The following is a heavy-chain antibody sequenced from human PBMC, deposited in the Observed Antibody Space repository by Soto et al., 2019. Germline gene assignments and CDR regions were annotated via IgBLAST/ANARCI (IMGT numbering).Heavy chain of an antibody. CDR1: GGTFGSYT. CDR2: IIPILGIA. D-gene: IGHD2-2*01. CDR3: AGSHSSTSLLDDYYYYYIDV. Sequence: PAKVSCKAYGGTFGSYTISWVRRAHGQGLEWMGRIIPILGIANYAQKFQGRVTITADKSTSTAYMELSSLRSEDTAVYYCAGSHSSTSLLDDYYYYYIDVWGKRTTVTVSS. J-gene: IGHJ6*03. V-gene: IGHV1-69*02.